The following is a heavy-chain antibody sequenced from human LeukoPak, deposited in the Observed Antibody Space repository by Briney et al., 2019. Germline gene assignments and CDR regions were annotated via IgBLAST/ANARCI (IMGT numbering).Heavy chain of an antibody. V-gene: IGHV3-30-3*01. CDR3: ARGWGTRDGYNFGAFDI. J-gene: IGHJ3*02. CDR2: ISYDGSNR. Sequence: PGRSLRLSCAASGFTFSTCAMHWVRQAPGKGLEWVAVISYDGSNRYYADSVKGRFTISRDNSKNTLYLQMNSLRAEDTAVYYCARGWGTRDGYNFGAFDIWGQGTMVTVSS. CDR1: GFTFSTCA. D-gene: IGHD5-24*01.